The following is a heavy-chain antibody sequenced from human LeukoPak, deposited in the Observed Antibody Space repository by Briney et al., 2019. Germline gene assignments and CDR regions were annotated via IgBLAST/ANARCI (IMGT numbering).Heavy chain of an antibody. J-gene: IGHJ4*02. CDR3: ARKSERITIFGVVTHGAFDY. CDR2: IYYSGST. V-gene: IGHV4-39*07. D-gene: IGHD3-3*01. Sequence: PCETPRHTSTVAAGCISSGSCYWGWLRQHPGKGLEWIGSIYYSGSTYYNPSLKSRVTISVDTSKNQFSLKLSSVTAADTAVYYCARKSERITIFGVVTHGAFDYWGQGTLVTVSS. CDR1: AGCISSGSCY.